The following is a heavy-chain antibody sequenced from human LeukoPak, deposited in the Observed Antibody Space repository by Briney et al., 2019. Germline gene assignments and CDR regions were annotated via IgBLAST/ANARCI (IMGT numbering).Heavy chain of an antibody. J-gene: IGHJ4*02. D-gene: IGHD3-22*01. CDR2: IYHSGST. Sequence: SETLSLTCTVSGYSISSGYYWGWIRQPPGKGLEWIGSIYHSGSTYYNPSLKSRVTISVDTSMNQFSLKLSSVTAADTAVYYCARGIYYYDSSGYSHWGQGTLVTVSS. V-gene: IGHV4-38-2*02. CDR3: ARGIYYYDSSGYSH. CDR1: GYSISSGYY.